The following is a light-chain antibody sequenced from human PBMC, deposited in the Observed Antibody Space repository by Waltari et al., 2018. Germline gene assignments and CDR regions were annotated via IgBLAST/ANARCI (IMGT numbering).Light chain of an antibody. CDR2: QDS. CDR1: KY. Sequence: KYVSWYSQKPGPSPVLVIYQDSTPLSGFSGSNSGNTATLTISGTQAVDEADYYCQTWDTNTVVFGGGTKLSVL. V-gene: IGLV3-1*01. J-gene: IGLJ3*02. CDR3: QTWDTNTVV.